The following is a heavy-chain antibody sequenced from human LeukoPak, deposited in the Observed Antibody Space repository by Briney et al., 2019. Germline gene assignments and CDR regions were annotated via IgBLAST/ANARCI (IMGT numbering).Heavy chain of an antibody. J-gene: IGHJ6*02. V-gene: IGHV3-15*01. D-gene: IGHD1-14*01. CDR2: IKSKTDGGTT. Sequence: GGSLRLSCAASGFTFSNAWMSWVRQAPGKGLEWVGRIKSKTDGGTTDYAAPVKGRFTISRDDSKNTLYLQMNSLKTEDTAVYYCTTRRRMSPHGESNYHGMDVWGQGTTVTVSS. CDR3: TTRRRMSPHGESNYHGMDV. CDR1: GFTFSNAW.